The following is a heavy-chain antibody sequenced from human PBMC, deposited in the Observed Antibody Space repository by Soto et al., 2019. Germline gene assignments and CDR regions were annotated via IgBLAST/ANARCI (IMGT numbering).Heavy chain of an antibody. CDR3: ARSHLERRFDAFDI. CDR2: ISAYNGNT. Sequence: GASVKVSCKASGGTFSSYAISWVRQAPGQGLEWMGWISAYNGNTNYAQKLQGRVTMTTDTSTSTAYMELRSLRSDDTAVYYCARSHLERRFDAFDIWGQGTMVTVSS. CDR1: GGTFSSYA. V-gene: IGHV1-18*01. D-gene: IGHD1-1*01. J-gene: IGHJ3*02.